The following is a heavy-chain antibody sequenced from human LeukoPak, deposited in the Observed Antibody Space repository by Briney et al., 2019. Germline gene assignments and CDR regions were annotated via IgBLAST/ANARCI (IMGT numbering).Heavy chain of an antibody. V-gene: IGHV1-69*13. CDR3: ARGSASNWPVDI. D-gene: IGHD6-13*01. CDR1: GRSFSSYA. Sequence: SVRVSCKASGRSFSSYAISWVRQAPGRGLEWMGGITPVFGTAKYAQRFQGRVTISADDSTSTAYLEVTKVTSEDTAVYYCARGSASNWPVDIWGQGTLITVSS. CDR2: ITPVFGTA. J-gene: IGHJ4*02.